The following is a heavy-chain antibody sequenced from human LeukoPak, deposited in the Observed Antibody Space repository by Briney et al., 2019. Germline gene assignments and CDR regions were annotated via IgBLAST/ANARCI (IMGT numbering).Heavy chain of an antibody. Sequence: ASVTVSCKASGYTFTSYYMHWVRQAPGQGLEWMGIINPSGGSTSYAQKFQGRVTMTRDTSTSTAYMELSSLRSEDTAVYYCAEGYYYDSSGYYPPFDYWGQGTLVTVSS. CDR3: AEGYYYDSSGYYPPFDY. D-gene: IGHD3-22*01. V-gene: IGHV1-46*01. J-gene: IGHJ4*02. CDR1: GYTFTSYY. CDR2: INPSGGST.